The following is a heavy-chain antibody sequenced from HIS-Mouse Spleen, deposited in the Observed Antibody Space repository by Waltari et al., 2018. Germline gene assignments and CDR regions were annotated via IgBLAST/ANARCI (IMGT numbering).Heavy chain of an antibody. Sequence: EVQLVESGGGLVKPGGSLRLSCAASGFTFSGYSMNWVRQAPGKGLEWVSSISSSSSYIYYADSVKGRFTISRDNAKNSLYMQMNSLRAEDTAVYYCARGLGINLLGSFDLWGRGTLVTVSS. CDR1: GFTFSGYS. V-gene: IGHV3-21*01. J-gene: IGHJ2*01. CDR3: ARGLGINLLGSFDL. CDR2: ISSSSSYI. D-gene: IGHD2-8*02.